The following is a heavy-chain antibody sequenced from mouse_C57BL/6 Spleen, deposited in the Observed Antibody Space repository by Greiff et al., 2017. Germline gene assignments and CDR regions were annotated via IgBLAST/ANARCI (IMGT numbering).Heavy chain of an antibody. V-gene: IGHV1-64*01. J-gene: IGHJ3*01. Sequence: QVQLQQPGAELVKPGASVKLSCKASGYTFTSYWMHWVKQRPGQGLEWIGMIHPNSGSTNYNEKFKSKATLTVDKSSNTAYMQLSSLTSEDSAVYYCARSGYDYDSWFAYWGQGTLVTVSA. CDR1: GYTFTSYW. CDR3: ARSGYDYDSWFAY. D-gene: IGHD2-4*01. CDR2: IHPNSGST.